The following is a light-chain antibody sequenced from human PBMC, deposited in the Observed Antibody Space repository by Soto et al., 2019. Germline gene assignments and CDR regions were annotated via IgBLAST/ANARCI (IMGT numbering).Light chain of an antibody. CDR2: DVS. CDR1: SSDVGGYNY. Sequence: QSVLTQPASVSGSPGQSITISCTGTSSDVGGYNYVSWYQQHPGKAPKLMIYDVSNRPSGVSNRFSGSKSGNTASLTISGLQAEDGADYYCSSYTSSSTLVFGGGTKVPVL. J-gene: IGLJ2*01. CDR3: SSYTSSSTLV. V-gene: IGLV2-14*01.